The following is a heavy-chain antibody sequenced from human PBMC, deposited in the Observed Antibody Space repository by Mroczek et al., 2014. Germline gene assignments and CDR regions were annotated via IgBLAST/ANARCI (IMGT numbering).Heavy chain of an antibody. J-gene: IGHJ6*03. V-gene: IGHV4-34*01. CDR2: INHSGST. Sequence: QVQLQQWGAGLLKPSETLSLTCAVYGGSFSGYYWSWIRQPPGKGLEWIGEINHSGSTNYNPSLKSRVTISVDTSKNQFSLKLSSVTAADTAVYYCARVVWISGTRYYYMDVWGKGTTVTVSS. CDR3: ARVVWISGTRYYYMDV. CDR1: GGSFSGYY. D-gene: IGHD2-8*01.